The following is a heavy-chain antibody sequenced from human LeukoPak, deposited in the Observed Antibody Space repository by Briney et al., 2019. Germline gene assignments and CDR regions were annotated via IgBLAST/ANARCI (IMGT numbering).Heavy chain of an antibody. J-gene: IGHJ4*02. D-gene: IGHD2-8*01. Sequence: GGSLRLSCSASGLTFSAYFMHWVRQAPGKGLEYVSSISSNEYDTYYADSVKGRFTISRDNSKNTLFLQMSSLRAEDTAVYYCVKDLNGTWSFDYWGQGTLVTVSS. CDR2: ISSNEYDT. CDR1: GLTFSAYF. V-gene: IGHV3-64D*06. CDR3: VKDLNGTWSFDY.